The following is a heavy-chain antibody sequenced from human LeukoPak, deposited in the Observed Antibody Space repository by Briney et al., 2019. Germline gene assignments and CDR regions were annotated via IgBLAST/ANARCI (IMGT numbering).Heavy chain of an antibody. CDR1: GGSISSSNW. CDR3: VREASTSYYDSSGYYRQTETFDV. V-gene: IGHV4-4*02. J-gene: IGHJ3*01. Sequence: SGTLSLTCAVSGGSISSSNWWSWVRQPPGKGLEWIGEIYHSGSTNYNPSLKSRVTISVDKSKNQFSLKLSSVTAADTAVYFCVREASTSYYDSSGYYRQTETFDVWGQGTMVTVSS. D-gene: IGHD3-22*01. CDR2: IYHSGST.